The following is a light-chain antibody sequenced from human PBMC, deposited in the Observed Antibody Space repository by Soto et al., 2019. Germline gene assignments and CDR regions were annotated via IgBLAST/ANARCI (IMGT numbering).Light chain of an antibody. Sequence: EIVLTQSPGTLSLSPGERATLSCRASQSVSSSYLAWYQQKPGQAPRLLIYGASSRATGILDRFSGSGSGTDFTLTISRLEPEDFAVYYCQQYGSSPPMYTFGQGTKLQI. CDR3: QQYGSSPPMYT. V-gene: IGKV3-20*01. CDR2: GAS. CDR1: QSVSSSY. J-gene: IGKJ2*01.